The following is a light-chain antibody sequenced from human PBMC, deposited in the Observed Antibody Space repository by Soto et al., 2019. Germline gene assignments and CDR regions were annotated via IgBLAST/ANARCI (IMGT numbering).Light chain of an antibody. V-gene: IGKV3-11*01. Sequence: EIVLTQSPATLSLSPGERATLSCRASQSVSRYLAWYQQKPGQAPRLLIFDASNRATGVPARFSGSGSGTDFTLTISSLEPEDFAVYYCHQRSSWPPLTVGGGTKVEIK. J-gene: IGKJ4*01. CDR3: HQRSSWPPLT. CDR1: QSVSRY. CDR2: DAS.